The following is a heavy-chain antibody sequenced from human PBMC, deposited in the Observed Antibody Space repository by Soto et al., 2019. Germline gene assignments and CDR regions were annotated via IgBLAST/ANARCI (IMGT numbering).Heavy chain of an antibody. CDR2: ISAYNGNT. CDR3: ARQGLGATTGLDDY. V-gene: IGHV1-18*01. CDR1: GYTFTSYG. Sequence: GASVKVSCTASGYTFTSYGISWVRQAPGQGLEWMGWISAYNGNTNYAQKLQGRVTMTTDTSTSTAYMELRSLRSDDTAVYYCARQGLGATTGLDDYWGQGTLVTVSS. D-gene: IGHD1-26*01. J-gene: IGHJ4*02.